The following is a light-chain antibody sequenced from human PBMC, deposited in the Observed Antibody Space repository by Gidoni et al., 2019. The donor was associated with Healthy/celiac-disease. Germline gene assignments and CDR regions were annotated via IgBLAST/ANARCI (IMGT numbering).Light chain of an antibody. CDR1: SSNIGAGYG. Sequence: QSVLTQPPSVSGAPGQRVTISCTGSSSNIGAGYGVHWYPQLPGTAPKLLIYGNSNRPSGVPDRFSGSKSGTSASLAITGLQAEDEADYYCQSYDSSLSGYVFGTGTKVTVL. CDR2: GNS. CDR3: QSYDSSLSGYV. V-gene: IGLV1-40*01. J-gene: IGLJ1*01.